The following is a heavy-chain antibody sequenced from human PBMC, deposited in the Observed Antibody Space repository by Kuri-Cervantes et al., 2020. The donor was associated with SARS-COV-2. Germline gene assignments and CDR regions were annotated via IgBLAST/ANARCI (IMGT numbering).Heavy chain of an antibody. CDR2: ISTYNGNT. V-gene: IGHV1-18*04. Sequence: ASVKVSCKAFGYTFTSYAISWVRQAPGQGLEWMGWISTYNGNTNYAQKFQGRVTITADESTSTAYMELSSLRSEDTAVYYCARSRLTGYYYYGMDVWGQGTTVTVSS. CDR1: GYTFTSYA. D-gene: IGHD2-8*01. J-gene: IGHJ6*02. CDR3: ARSRLTGYYYYGMDV.